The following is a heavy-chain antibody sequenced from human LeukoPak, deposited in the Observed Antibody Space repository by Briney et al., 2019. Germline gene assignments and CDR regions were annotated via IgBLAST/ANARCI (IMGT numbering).Heavy chain of an antibody. CDR3: AKADHYYYYMGV. CDR1: GFTFSSYS. Sequence: GGSLRLSCAASGFTFSSYSMNWVRQAPGKGLEWVSAISGSGGSTYYADSVRGRFTISRDNSKNTLHLRMNSLRAEDTAVYYCAKADHYYYYMGVWGKGTTVTVSS. V-gene: IGHV3-23*01. CDR2: ISGSGGST. J-gene: IGHJ6*03.